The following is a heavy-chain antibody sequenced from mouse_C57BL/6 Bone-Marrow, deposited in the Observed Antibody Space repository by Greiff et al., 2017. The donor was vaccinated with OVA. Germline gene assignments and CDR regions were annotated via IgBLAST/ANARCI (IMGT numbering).Heavy chain of an antibody. V-gene: IGHV1-76*01. CDR3: ARSCYGSTYCYAMDY. J-gene: IGHJ4*01. CDR1: GYTFTDYY. Sequence: VQLQQSGAELVRPGASVKLSCKASGYTFTDYYINWVKQRPGQGLEWIARIYPGSGNTYYNEKFKGKATLTADKSSSTAYMQLISLTSADSAVYFCARSCYGSTYCYAMDYWGQGTSVTVSS. CDR2: IYPGSGNT. D-gene: IGHD1-1*01.